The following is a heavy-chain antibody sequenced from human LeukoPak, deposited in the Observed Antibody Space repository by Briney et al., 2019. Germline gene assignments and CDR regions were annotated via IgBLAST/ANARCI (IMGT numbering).Heavy chain of an antibody. CDR3: ASGEGSSRAFYHYMAV. CDR2: INTNNGNP. V-gene: IGHV7-4-1*02. J-gene: IGHJ6*03. D-gene: IGHD6-13*01. CDR1: GSTFTSYA. Sequence: GASVKVSCKASGSTFTSYAMNWVRQAPGQGLEWMGWINTNNGNPTYAQDFTGRFVFSLDTSVSTAYLQISSLKAEDTAVYYCASGEGSSRAFYHYMAVWGKGTTVTVSS.